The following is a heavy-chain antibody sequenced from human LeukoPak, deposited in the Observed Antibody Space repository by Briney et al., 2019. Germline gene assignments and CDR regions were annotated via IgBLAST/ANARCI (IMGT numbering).Heavy chain of an antibody. CDR1: GGSVSSGSYY. CDR2: IYYGGST. J-gene: IGHJ4*02. D-gene: IGHD4-17*01. V-gene: IGHV4-39*01. CDR3: ARILHYGDRQRDY. Sequence: PETLSLTCTVSGGSVSSGSYYWGWIRQPPGKGLEWIGSIYYGGSTYSNPSLKSRVTISVDTSKNQFSLKLSSVTAADTAVYYCARILHYGDRQRDYWGQGTLVTVSS.